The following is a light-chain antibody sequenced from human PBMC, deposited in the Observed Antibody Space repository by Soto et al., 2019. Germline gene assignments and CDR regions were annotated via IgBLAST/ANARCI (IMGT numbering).Light chain of an antibody. CDR3: QQYNEWPLT. CDR2: SAV. CDR1: QNVNQN. Sequence: EIVMTQSPATLSVSPGEGVSLSCRASQNVNQNVAWYQQKPGQALRLLVHSAVTGAVGIADTFSGRGSGTEFTLTIISLRSEDFAVYYCQQYNEWPLTFGGGTKVELK. V-gene: IGKV3D-15*01. J-gene: IGKJ4*01.